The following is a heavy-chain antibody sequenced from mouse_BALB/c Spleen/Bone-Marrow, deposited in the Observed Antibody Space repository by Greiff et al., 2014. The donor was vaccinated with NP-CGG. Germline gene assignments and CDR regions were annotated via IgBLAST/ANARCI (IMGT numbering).Heavy chain of an antibody. J-gene: IGHJ4*01. V-gene: IGHV2-6-4*01. CDR2: IWGGGST. Sequence: QVQLKESGPGLVAPSQSLSTTCTVSGFSLSRYSVHWVRQPPGKGLEWLGMIWGGGSTDYNSALKSRLSISKDNSKSQVFLKMNSLQTDDTAMYYCARNLLYGNPYYYAMDYWGQGTSVTVSS. D-gene: IGHD2-1*01. CDR1: GFSLSRYS. CDR3: ARNLLYGNPYYYAMDY.